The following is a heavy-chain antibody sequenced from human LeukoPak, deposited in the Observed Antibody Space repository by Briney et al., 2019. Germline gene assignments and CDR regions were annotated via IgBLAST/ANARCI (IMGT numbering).Heavy chain of an antibody. CDR2: IYYSGST. J-gene: IGHJ3*02. D-gene: IGHD4-17*01. CDR1: GGSISSYY. CDR3: ARESYGDYGNAFDI. Sequence: SETLSLTCTVSGGSISSYYWSWIRQPPGKGLEWIGYIYYSGSTNYNPSLKSRVTISVDTSKNQFSLKLSSVTAADTAVYYRARESYGDYGNAFDIWGQGTMVTVSS. V-gene: IGHV4-59*01.